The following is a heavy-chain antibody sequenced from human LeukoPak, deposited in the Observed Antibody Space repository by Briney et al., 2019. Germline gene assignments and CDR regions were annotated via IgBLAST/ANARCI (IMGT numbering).Heavy chain of an antibody. CDR1: GGTFSSYA. Sequence: SVKVSCKASGGTFSSYAISWVRQAPGQGLEWMGGIIPIFGTANYAQKFQGRVTITADESTSTAYMELSSLRSEDTAVYYFSREYYYGSGSYFVFDYWGQGTLVTVSS. D-gene: IGHD3-10*01. V-gene: IGHV1-69*13. J-gene: IGHJ4*02. CDR2: IIPIFGTA. CDR3: SREYYYGSGSYFVFDY.